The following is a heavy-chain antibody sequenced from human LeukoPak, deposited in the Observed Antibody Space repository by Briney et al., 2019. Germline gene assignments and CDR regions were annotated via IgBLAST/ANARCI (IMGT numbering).Heavy chain of an antibody. Sequence: ASVKVSCKASGYTFTGYYMHWVRQAPGKGLEWMGGFDPEDGETIYAQKFQGRVTMTEDTSTDTAYMELSSLRSEDTAVYYCAIDIYSGSPGSRQHWGQGTLVTVSS. V-gene: IGHV1-24*01. J-gene: IGHJ1*01. CDR1: GYTFTGYY. CDR2: FDPEDGET. CDR3: AIDIYSGSPGSRQH. D-gene: IGHD1-26*01.